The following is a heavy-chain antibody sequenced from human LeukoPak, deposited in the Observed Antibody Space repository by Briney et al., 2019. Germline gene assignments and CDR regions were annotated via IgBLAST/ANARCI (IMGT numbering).Heavy chain of an antibody. CDR2: TSGSGGST. CDR1: GFTFSNYA. D-gene: IGHD3-22*01. J-gene: IGHJ3*02. Sequence: GGTLRLSCVASGFTFSNYAMSWLPQAPGKGLEWVSTTSGSGGSTYYADSVQGRFTISRDNSKNTLYLQMNSLRAEDTAVYYCAKSINYYYDSSGYYRAFDIWGQGTMVTVSS. V-gene: IGHV3-23*01. CDR3: AKSINYYYDSSGYYRAFDI.